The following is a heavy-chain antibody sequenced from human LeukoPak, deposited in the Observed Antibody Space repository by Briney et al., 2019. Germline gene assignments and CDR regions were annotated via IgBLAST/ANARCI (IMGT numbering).Heavy chain of an antibody. CDR3: ARERYDAFDI. V-gene: IGHV3-30*03. CDR2: ISYDGSNK. Sequence: PGRSLRLSCAASGFTFSSYGMHWVRQAPGKGLEWVAVISYDGSNKYYADSVKGRFTISRDKAKNSVSLHMNRLTVEDTAVYYCARERYDAFDIWGQGTMVTVSS. CDR1: GFTFSSYG. J-gene: IGHJ3*02.